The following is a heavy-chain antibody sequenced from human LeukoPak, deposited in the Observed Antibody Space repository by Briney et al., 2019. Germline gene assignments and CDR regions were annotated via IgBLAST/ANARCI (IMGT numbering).Heavy chain of an antibody. Sequence: GESLKISCKGSGYSFTSYWIGWVRQMPGKGLEWMGIIYPGDSDTRYSPSFQGQVTISAGKSISTAYLQWSSLKASDTAMYYCATTYYYGSGSLNFDYWGQGTLVTVSS. CDR3: ATTYYYGSGSLNFDY. V-gene: IGHV5-51*01. CDR1: GYSFTSYW. CDR2: IYPGDSDT. D-gene: IGHD3-10*01. J-gene: IGHJ4*02.